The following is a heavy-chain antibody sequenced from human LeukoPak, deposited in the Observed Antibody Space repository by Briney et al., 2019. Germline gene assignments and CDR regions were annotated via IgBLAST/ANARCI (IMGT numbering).Heavy chain of an antibody. V-gene: IGHV3-33*01. CDR3: LREVDWKYAFDY. J-gene: IGHJ4*02. D-gene: IGHD1-7*01. Sequence: GSSLRLSCAASGFSFSTFVMHWVRQAPGKGLEWVAVIRPDGSLISYVDPVKGRFTISRDNSNNMLYLQMSSLRAEDTALYYCLREVDWKYAFDYWGRGTLVTVSS. CDR2: IRPDGSLI. CDR1: GFSFSTFV.